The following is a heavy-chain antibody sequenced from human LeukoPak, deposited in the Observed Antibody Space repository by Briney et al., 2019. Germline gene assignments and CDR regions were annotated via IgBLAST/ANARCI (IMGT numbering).Heavy chain of an antibody. D-gene: IGHD2-2*01. CDR2: ISGNNDNP. V-gene: IGHV1-18*01. Sequence: ASVKVSCKASGYTFSNFGISWVRQAPGQGLEWMGWISGNNDNPNYGQNFQGRCTVTTDSSTSTAYMELRNLRSDDTAVYYCARDGTSTDDYWGQGTLVTVSS. CDR1: GYTFSNFG. J-gene: IGHJ4*02. CDR3: ARDGTSTDDY.